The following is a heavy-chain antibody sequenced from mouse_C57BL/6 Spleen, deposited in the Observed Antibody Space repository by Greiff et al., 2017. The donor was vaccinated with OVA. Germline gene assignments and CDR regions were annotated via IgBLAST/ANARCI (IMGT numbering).Heavy chain of an antibody. CDR1: GYTFTDYE. CDR2: IDPETGGT. CDR3: TVYGSGYAWYFDY. Sequence: QVQLKQSGAELVRPGASVTLSCKASGYTFTDYEMHWVKQTPVHGLEWIGAIDPETGGTAYNQKFKGKAILTADKASSTAYMELRSLTSEDSAVYYCTVYGSGYAWYFDYWGQGTTLTVSS. V-gene: IGHV1-15*01. J-gene: IGHJ2*01. D-gene: IGHD1-1*01.